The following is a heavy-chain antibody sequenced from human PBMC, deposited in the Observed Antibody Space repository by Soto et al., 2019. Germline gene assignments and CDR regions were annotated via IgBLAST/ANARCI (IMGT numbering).Heavy chain of an antibody. CDR2: VSTNGAT. Sequence: ETPSLTGTVSDAVIKNYYCNWIRQPAGKGLEWIGRVSTNGATNYNPSLDSRVPLPVDTSKNQFSLKLTSVTAADTAVYFCARANYEILTGSYAMDVWGQGITVSVSS. CDR1: DAVIKNYY. V-gene: IGHV4-4*07. J-gene: IGHJ6*02. CDR3: ARANYEILTGSYAMDV. D-gene: IGHD3-9*01.